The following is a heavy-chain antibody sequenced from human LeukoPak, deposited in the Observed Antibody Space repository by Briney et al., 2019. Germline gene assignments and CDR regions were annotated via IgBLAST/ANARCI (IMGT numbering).Heavy chain of an antibody. Sequence: GGSLSLSRAASGFIFDDYATHWVRQAPGKGLEWVALIVWDGESTYYAASVRGRFIISRDNSDNSLYLQMNNLKAEDTAIYYCAKDGSRGYSSTGYYMDAWGKGTTVIVSS. V-gene: IGHV3-43D*04. J-gene: IGHJ6*03. CDR3: AKDGSRGYSSTGYYMDA. D-gene: IGHD6-19*01. CDR1: GFIFDDYA. CDR2: IVWDGEST.